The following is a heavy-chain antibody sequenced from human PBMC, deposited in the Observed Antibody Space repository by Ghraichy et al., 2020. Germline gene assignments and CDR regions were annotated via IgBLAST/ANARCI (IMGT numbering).Heavy chain of an antibody. Sequence: GGSLRLSCAASGFTFSSYGMHWVRQAPGKGLEWVGVISYDGKVQYYAESVKGRFTISRDNSKNTLYLQMNSLRGEDTAVFYCAKEVRTKSAPWYFEEWGQGTLVTVSA. V-gene: IGHV3-30*18. CDR2: ISYDGKVQ. CDR3: AKEVRTKSAPWYFEE. CDR1: GFTFSSYG. D-gene: IGHD1-14*01. J-gene: IGHJ4*02.